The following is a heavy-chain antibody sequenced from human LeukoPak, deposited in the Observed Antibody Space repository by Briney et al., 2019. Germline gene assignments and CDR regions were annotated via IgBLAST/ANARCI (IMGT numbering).Heavy chain of an antibody. J-gene: IGHJ2*01. CDR2: IYTSGST. CDR3: ARERFLEWGYFDL. V-gene: IGHV4-61*02. D-gene: IGHD3-3*01. Sequence: SETLSLTCTVSGGSISSGVYYWSWIRQPAGKGLERIGRIYTSGSTNYNPSLKSRISISVDTSKNQFSLKLTSVTAADTAVYYCARERFLEWGYFDLWGRGTLVTVSS. CDR1: GGSISSGVYY.